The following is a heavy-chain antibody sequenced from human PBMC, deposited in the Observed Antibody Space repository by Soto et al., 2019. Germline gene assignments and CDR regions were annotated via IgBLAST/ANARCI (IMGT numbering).Heavy chain of an antibody. CDR3: ARDLGSGDY. J-gene: IGHJ4*02. D-gene: IGHD3-10*01. V-gene: IGHV1-45*02. CDR1: GYTFPQHY. CDR2: ITPFNGDV. Sequence: SVKVSCKASGYTFPQHYLHWVRQAPGQALEWMGWITPFNGDVNYAQKFQERVTITRDRSLNTAYMEMSSLRSEDTAVYYCARDLGSGDYWGRGTLVTVSA.